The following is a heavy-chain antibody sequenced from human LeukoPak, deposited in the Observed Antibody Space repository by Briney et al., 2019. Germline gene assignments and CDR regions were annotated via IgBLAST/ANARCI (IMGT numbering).Heavy chain of an antibody. CDR1: GGSFSGYY. J-gene: IGHJ4*02. Sequence: SETLSLTCAVYGGSFSGYYWSWIRQPPGKGLEWIGEINHSGSTNYNPSLKSRVTISVDTSKNQFSLKLSSVTAADTAVYYCARTGSGYYVDYWGQGTLVTVSS. V-gene: IGHV4-34*01. CDR2: INHSGST. D-gene: IGHD3-3*01. CDR3: ARTGSGYYVDY.